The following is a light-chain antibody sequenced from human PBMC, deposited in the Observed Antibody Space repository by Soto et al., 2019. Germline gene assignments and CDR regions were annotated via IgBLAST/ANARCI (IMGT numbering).Light chain of an antibody. CDR1: SSNIGADYD. J-gene: IGLJ2*01. V-gene: IGLV1-40*01. CDR3: QSYDSSLSIL. Sequence: QSVLTQPPSVSGAPGQRVTISCTRSSSNIGADYDVHWYQQVPGTAPKLVIYGDSNRPSGVPDRFSGSKSGTSASLAITGLQADDEADYYCQSYDSSLSILFGGGTKVTVL. CDR2: GDS.